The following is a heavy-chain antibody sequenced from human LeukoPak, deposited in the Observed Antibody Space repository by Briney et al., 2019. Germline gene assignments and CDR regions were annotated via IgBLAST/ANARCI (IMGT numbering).Heavy chain of an antibody. D-gene: IGHD4-17*01. Sequence: GGSLRLSCAASGFTFSSYAMSWVRQAPGKGLEWVSAISGSGGSTYYADSLRGRFTISRDNSKNTLYLQMNSRRAEDTAVYYCAKDPEVDYGDYGAVAGWGQGTLVTVSS. CDR2: ISGSGGST. V-gene: IGHV3-23*01. CDR1: GFTFSSYA. J-gene: IGHJ4*02. CDR3: AKDPEVDYGDYGAVAG.